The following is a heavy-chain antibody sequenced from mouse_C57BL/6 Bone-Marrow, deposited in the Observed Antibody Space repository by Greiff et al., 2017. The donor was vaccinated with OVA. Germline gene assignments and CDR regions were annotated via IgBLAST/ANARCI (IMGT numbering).Heavy chain of an antibody. J-gene: IGHJ2*01. V-gene: IGHV10-1*01. D-gene: IGHD1-1*01. CDR1: GFSFNTYA. CDR3: VRQYYGSSYDY. Sequence: GGGLVQPKGSLTLSCAASGFSFNTYAMNWVRQAPGKGLEWVARIRSKSNNYATYYADSVKDRFTISRDDSESMLYLQMNNLKTEDTAMYYCVRQYYGSSYDYWGQGTTLTVSS. CDR2: IRSKSNNYAT.